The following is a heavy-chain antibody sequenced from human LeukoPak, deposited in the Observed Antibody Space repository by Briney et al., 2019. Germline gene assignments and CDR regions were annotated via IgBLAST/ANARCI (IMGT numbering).Heavy chain of an antibody. Sequence: PSETLSLTCTVSGYSISSGYYWGWIRQPPGKGLEWIGSIYHSGSTYYNPSLKSRVTISVDTSKNQFSLKLSSVTAADTAVYYCARYSGSYTYGFDYWGQGTLVTVSS. D-gene: IGHD1-26*01. J-gene: IGHJ4*02. CDR1: GYSISSGYY. CDR2: IYHSGST. CDR3: ARYSGSYTYGFDY. V-gene: IGHV4-38-2*02.